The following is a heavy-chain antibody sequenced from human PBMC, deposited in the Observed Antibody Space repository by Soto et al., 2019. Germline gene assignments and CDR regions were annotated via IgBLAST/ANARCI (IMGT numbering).Heavy chain of an antibody. Sequence: EVQLLESGGGLVQPGGSLRLSCAASGFTFSSYGMSWVRQAPGKGLEWVSAISGSGGSTYYADSVKGRFTFSRVNSKNTLYLQMNSLRAEDTAVYYCAKGSGSSWYSSWGQGTLVTVSS. CDR1: GFTFSSYG. CDR3: AKGSGSSWYSS. CDR2: ISGSGGST. V-gene: IGHV3-23*01. J-gene: IGHJ4*02. D-gene: IGHD6-13*01.